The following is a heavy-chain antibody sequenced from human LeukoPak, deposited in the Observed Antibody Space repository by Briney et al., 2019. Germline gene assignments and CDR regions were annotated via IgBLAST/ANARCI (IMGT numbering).Heavy chain of an antibody. CDR1: GFTFSSYW. CDR3: TTTGYCSGGSCYYYYYYMDV. D-gene: IGHD2-15*01. CDR2: IKSKTDGGTT. Sequence: GESLRLSCAASGFTFSSYWMSWVRQAPGKGLEWVGRIKSKTDGGTTDYAAPVKGRFTISRDDSKNTLYLQMNSLKTEDTAVYYCTTTGYCSGGSCYYYYYYMDVWGKGTTVTVSS. V-gene: IGHV3-15*01. J-gene: IGHJ6*03.